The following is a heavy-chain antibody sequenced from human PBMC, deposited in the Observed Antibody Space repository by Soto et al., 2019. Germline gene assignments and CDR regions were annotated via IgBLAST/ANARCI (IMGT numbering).Heavy chain of an antibody. CDR2: INPSGGST. CDR3: ARGGNRITLFGVVIITLFDY. J-gene: IGHJ4*02. D-gene: IGHD3-3*01. CDR1: GYTFTSYY. V-gene: IGHV1-46*03. Sequence: QVRLVQSGAEVKKPGASVKVSCKASGYTFTSYYMHWVRQAPGQGLEWMGIINPSGGSTSYAQKFQGRVTMTRDTSTSTVYMELSSLRSEDTAVYYCARGGNRITLFGVVIITLFDYCRQGTLVTVSS.